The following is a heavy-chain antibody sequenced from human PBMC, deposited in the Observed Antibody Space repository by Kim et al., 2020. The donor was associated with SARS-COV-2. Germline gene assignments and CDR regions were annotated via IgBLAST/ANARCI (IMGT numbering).Heavy chain of an antibody. D-gene: IGHD3-3*01. Sequence: SETLSLTCTVSGGSVSSGSYYWSWIRQPPGKELESIGYIYYSGSTNYNPSLKSRVTISVDTSKNQFSLKLSSVTDADTAVYYCARNEMSDIKIFGVVSWKCAFDIWGQETMVTVPS. CDR3: ARNEMSDIKIFGVVSWKCAFDI. J-gene: IGHJ3*02. CDR2: IYYSGST. CDR1: GGSVSSGSYY. V-gene: IGHV4-61*01.